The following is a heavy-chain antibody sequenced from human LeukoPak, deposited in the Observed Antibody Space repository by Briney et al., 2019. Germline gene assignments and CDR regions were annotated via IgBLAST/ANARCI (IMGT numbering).Heavy chain of an antibody. V-gene: IGHV3-33*06. D-gene: IGHD3-22*01. CDR3: AKSSSYYDSSGEFDY. J-gene: IGHJ4*02. CDR2: IWFDGSNK. Sequence: GGSLRLSCVASGFTFSSYGMHWVRQAPGKGLEWVAVIWFDGSNKYYADSVKGRFTISRDNSKNTLYLQMNSLRAEDTAVYFCAKSSSYYDSSGEFDYWGQGTLVTVSS. CDR1: GFTFSSYG.